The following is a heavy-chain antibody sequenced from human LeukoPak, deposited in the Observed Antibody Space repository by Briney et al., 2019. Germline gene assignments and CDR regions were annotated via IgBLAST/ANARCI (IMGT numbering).Heavy chain of an antibody. D-gene: IGHD1-26*01. CDR2: INPKSGGA. CDR1: GYTFADYY. CDR3: ARDSVGVTNLDF. Sequence: ASVKVSCKASGYTFADYYMHWVRQAPGQGVEGMGWINPKSGGANYAQKLQGRVTVTRDTSISTAYMELSRLISDDTAVYYCARDSVGVTNLDFWGQGTLVTVSS. V-gene: IGHV1-2*02. J-gene: IGHJ4*02.